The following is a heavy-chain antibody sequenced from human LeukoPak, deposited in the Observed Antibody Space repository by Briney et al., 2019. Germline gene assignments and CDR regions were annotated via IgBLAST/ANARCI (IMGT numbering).Heavy chain of an antibody. CDR1: VGSSRGDY. J-gene: IGHJ4*02. V-gene: IGHV4-34*01. CDR3: ARGNGNCSSTSCYGKNFDY. D-gene: IGHD2-2*01. CDR2: FNHSGST. Sequence: PSETLSLTCAVYVGSSRGDYWTWIPQPPGNEREWRGEFNHSGSTKYNPSLKSRVTISVDTSKNQLSLELCYVTAAVTAVYYCARGNGNCSSTSCYGKNFDYWGQGTLVTVSS.